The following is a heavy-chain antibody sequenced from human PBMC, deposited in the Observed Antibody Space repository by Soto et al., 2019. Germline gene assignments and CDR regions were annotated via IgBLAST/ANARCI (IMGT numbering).Heavy chain of an antibody. CDR1: GGSLSDYF. CDR2: INHLGSI. J-gene: IGHJ6*03. Sequence: SETLSLTCVVSGGSLSDYFWSWIRQPPGMALEWIGEINHLGSINYNPSLKSRVTMSVDTSKNQFSLTLNSVTAADTATYYCARGGISHWAYFYYMDVWDRGATVTVSS. V-gene: IGHV4-34*01. CDR3: ARGGISHWAYFYYMDV. D-gene: IGHD2-21*01.